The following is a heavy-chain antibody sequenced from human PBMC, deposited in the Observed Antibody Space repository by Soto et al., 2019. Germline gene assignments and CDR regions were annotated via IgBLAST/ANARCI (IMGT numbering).Heavy chain of an antibody. V-gene: IGHV1-69*13. CDR3: ARDGGWERLGKIIFAY. CDR2: IIPIFGTA. Sequence: SVKVSCKASGGTFSSYAIRWARQAPGQGLEWMGGIIPIFGTANYAQKFPGRVTITADESTSTAYMELSSLRSEDTAVYYCARDGGWERLGKIIFAYWGQGTLVTVSS. D-gene: IGHD1-26*01. CDR1: GGTFSSYA. J-gene: IGHJ4*02.